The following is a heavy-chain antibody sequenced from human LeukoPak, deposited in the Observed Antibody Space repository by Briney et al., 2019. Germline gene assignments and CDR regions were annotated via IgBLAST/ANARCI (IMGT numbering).Heavy chain of an antibody. D-gene: IGHD3-3*01. Sequence: SETLSLTCTVSGGSISRYYWSWIRQPAGKGVEGIGRIYTSGSTNYNPSLKSRVTMSVDTSKNQLSLKLSSVTAADTAVYYCARFTIFGVVNKTYYYYYGMDVWGQGTTVTVSS. CDR1: GGSISRYY. CDR3: ARFTIFGVVNKTYYYYYGMDV. V-gene: IGHV4-4*07. CDR2: IYTSGST. J-gene: IGHJ6*02.